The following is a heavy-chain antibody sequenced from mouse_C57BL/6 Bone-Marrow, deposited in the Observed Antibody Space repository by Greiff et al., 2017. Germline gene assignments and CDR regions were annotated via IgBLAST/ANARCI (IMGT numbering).Heavy chain of an antibody. J-gene: IGHJ3*01. CDR3: TRGYSRRFAY. D-gene: IGHD2-5*01. CDR2: IDPENGDT. Sequence: EVKLQQSGAELVRPGASVKLSCTASGFNIKDDYMHWVKQRPEQGLEWIGWIDPENGDTEYASKFQGRATITADTSSNTAYLQLSSLTSEVTAVYYCTRGYSRRFAYWGQGTLVTVSA. V-gene: IGHV14-4*01. CDR1: GFNIKDDY.